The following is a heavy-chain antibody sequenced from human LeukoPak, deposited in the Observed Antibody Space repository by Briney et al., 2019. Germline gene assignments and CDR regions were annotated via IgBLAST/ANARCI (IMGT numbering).Heavy chain of an antibody. J-gene: IGHJ4*02. CDR3: AISRYTSSWYYFDY. V-gene: IGHV1-46*01. D-gene: IGHD6-13*01. Sequence: ASVKVSCKASGYTFTSYYMHWVRPAPGQGLEWMGIINPRSASTNYAQKSQGRVTMTRDTSTSTVYMELYSLRSEDTAVYYCAISRYTSSWYYFDYWGQGTLVTVSS. CDR2: INPRSAST. CDR1: GYTFTSYY.